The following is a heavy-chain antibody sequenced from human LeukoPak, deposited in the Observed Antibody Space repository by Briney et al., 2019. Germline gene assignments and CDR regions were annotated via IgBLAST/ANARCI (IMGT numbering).Heavy chain of an antibody. CDR1: GGSISSGGYS. D-gene: IGHD3-10*02. CDR2: IYHSGST. V-gene: IGHV4-30-2*01. CDR3: ALTRFGAFDI. Sequence: SETLSLTCAVSGGSISSGGYSWSWIRQPPGKGLEWIGYIYHSGSTYYNPSLKSRVTISVDRSKNQFSLKLSSVTAADTAVYYCALTRFGAFDIWGQGTMVTVSS. J-gene: IGHJ3*02.